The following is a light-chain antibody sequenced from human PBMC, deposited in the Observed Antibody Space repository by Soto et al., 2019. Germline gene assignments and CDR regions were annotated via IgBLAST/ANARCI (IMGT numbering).Light chain of an antibody. CDR2: DAS. Sequence: KTQSPSILSAYLRDRFIIPCRASQSISSWLAWYQQKPGKAPKLLIYDASSLESGVPSRFSGSGSGTEFTLTISSLQPDDFATYYCQQYNSYPLTFGGGTKVDIK. CDR3: QQYNSYPLT. J-gene: IGKJ4*01. CDR1: QSISSW. V-gene: IGKV1-5*01.